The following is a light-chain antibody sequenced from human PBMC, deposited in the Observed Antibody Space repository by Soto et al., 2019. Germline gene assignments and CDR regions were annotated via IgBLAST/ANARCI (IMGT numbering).Light chain of an antibody. CDR1: QSVGSK. J-gene: IGKJ5*01. CDR2: DTS. V-gene: IGKV3-15*01. Sequence: EIVVAQSPATLSVSAGERVTLSFRASQSVGSKVAWYQQKPGQAPRLLIYDTSIRATGIPARFSGSGFGTEFTLTITSQQSEDFAVYHCQQYNTWRSITFGQGTRLEIK. CDR3: QQYNTWRSIT.